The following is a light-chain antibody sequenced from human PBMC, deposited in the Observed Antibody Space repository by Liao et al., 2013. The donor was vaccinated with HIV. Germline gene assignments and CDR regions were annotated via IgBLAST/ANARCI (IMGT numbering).Light chain of an antibody. J-gene: IGLJ3*02. CDR2: QDT. Sequence: SYELTQPPSVSVSPGQTASITCSGDTLRDKYASWYQQRPGQSPVLVIYQDTKRPSGIPDRFSGSTSGNTATLTISGTQALDEADYFCQSWDSSADVMFGGGTKLTVL. CDR1: TLRDKY. CDR3: QSWDSSADVM. V-gene: IGLV3-1*01.